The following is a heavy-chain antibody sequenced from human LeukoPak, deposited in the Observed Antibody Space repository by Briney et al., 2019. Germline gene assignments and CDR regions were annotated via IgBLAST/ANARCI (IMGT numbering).Heavy chain of an antibody. V-gene: IGHV4-38-2*02. D-gene: IGHD4-11*01. CDR2: IYHSGST. CDR3: ASPDLSNGXLXYXXX. CDR1: GYSISSGYY. Sequence: SETLSLTCTVSGYSISSGYYWGWIRQPPGKGLEWIGSIYHSGSTYYNPSLKSRVTISVDTSKNQFSLKLGSVTAADTAVYYCASPDLSNGXLXYXXXWGXXTLXT. J-gene: IGHJ4*01.